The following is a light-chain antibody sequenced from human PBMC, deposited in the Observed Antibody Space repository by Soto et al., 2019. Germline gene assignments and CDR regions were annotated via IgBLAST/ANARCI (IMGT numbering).Light chain of an antibody. CDR1: SANIGAGYD. CDR2: GNS. CDR3: QSYDSSLSEVV. J-gene: IGLJ2*01. V-gene: IGLV1-40*01. Sequence: QPVLTQPPSVSGAPGQRGTISCSGSSANIGAGYDVHWYQQLPGTAPKLLIYGNSNRPSGVPDRFSGSKSGTSASLAITGLQAEDEADYYCQSYDSSLSEVVFGGGTKLTVL.